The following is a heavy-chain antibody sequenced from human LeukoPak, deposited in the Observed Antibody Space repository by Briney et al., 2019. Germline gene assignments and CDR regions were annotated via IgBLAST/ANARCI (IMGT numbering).Heavy chain of an antibody. Sequence: PSETLSLTCTVSGGSISSSGYYWGWICQPPGKGLEWTGTVYYAGSTYYNPSLKGRVTISEDTSRNQFSLKLNSVTAADTAVYYCARGSGTYYYDSGGYLNWFDPWGQGILVTVSS. D-gene: IGHD3-22*01. CDR3: ARGSGTYYYDSGGYLNWFDP. CDR2: VYYAGST. V-gene: IGHV4-39*01. J-gene: IGHJ5*02. CDR1: GGSISSSGYY.